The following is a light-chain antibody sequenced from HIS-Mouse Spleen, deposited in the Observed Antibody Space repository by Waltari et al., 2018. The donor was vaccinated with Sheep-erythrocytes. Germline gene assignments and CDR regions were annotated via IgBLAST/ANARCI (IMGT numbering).Light chain of an antibody. CDR3: YSTDSSGNHRV. Sequence: SYELTQPPSVSVSPGQTARITGPGVALPKTYAYWYQQKSGQAPVLVIYEDSKRPSGIPERFSGSSSGTMATLTISGAQVEDEADYYCYSTDSSGNHRVFGTGTKVTVL. V-gene: IGLV3-10*01. CDR2: EDS. CDR1: ALPKTY. J-gene: IGLJ1*01.